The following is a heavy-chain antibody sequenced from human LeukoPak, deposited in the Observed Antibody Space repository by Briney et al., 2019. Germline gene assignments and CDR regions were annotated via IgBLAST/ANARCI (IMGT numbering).Heavy chain of an antibody. Sequence: GGSLRLSCAASGFVFSASYMSWVRKAPGKGLEWVATIKPDGSEKYHVDSVSGRFTISRDNTNDSLFLQMNSLRVDDTAVYYCVRGGTYWTVSWGQGTLVTVSS. V-gene: IGHV3-7*01. CDR3: VRGGTYWTVS. J-gene: IGHJ5*01. CDR2: IKPDGSEK. CDR1: GFVFSASY.